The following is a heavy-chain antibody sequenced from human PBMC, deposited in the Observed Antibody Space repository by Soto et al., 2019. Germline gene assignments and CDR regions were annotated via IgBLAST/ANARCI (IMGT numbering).Heavy chain of an antibody. CDR2: ISYDGSNK. J-gene: IGHJ6*02. Sequence: QVQLVESGGGVVQPGRSLRLSCTASGFTFSSYAMNWVRQAPGQGLEWVAVISYDGSNKYYADSVKGRFTISRDNSKNTLYLQMNSLRAEDTAVYYCARDLTPRAYYFYGMDVWGQGTLVTVSS. CDR1: GFTFSSYA. D-gene: IGHD7-27*01. CDR3: ARDLTPRAYYFYGMDV. V-gene: IGHV3-30-3*01.